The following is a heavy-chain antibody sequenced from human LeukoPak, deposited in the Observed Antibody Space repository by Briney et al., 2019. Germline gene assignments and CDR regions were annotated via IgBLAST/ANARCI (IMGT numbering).Heavy chain of an antibody. CDR1: GYTFTTYA. Sequence: ASVKVSCKASGYTFTTYAIHWVRQAPGQRLEWMGWINAGNGNTKYSQKFQGRVTITRDTSARTAYMELSSLRSEDTAVYYCTRNRAAAGTFDYWGQGTLVTVSS. J-gene: IGHJ4*02. CDR2: INAGNGNT. D-gene: IGHD6-13*01. CDR3: TRNRAAAGTFDY. V-gene: IGHV1-3*01.